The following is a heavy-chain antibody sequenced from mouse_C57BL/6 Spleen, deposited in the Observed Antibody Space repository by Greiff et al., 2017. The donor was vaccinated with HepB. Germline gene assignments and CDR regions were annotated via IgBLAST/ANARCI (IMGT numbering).Heavy chain of an antibody. CDR3: ARGGLYEGYFDV. D-gene: IGHD2-10*02. CDR1: GYTFTDYY. Sequence: VQLQQSGAELVRPGASVKLSCKASGYTFTDYYINWVKQRPGQGLEWIARIYPGSGNTYYNEKFKGKATLTAEKSSSTAYMQLSSLTSEDSAVYFCARGGLYEGYFDVWGTGTTVTVSS. CDR2: IYPGSGNT. J-gene: IGHJ1*03. V-gene: IGHV1-76*01.